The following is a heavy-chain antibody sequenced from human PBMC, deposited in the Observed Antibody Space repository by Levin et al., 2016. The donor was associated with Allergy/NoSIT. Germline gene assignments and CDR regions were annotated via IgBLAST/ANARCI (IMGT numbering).Heavy chain of an antibody. Sequence: GESLKISCAASGFTFSSYAMHWVRQAPGKGLEWVAVISYDGSNKYYADSVKGRFTISRDNSKNTLYLQMNSLRAEDTAVYYYARGGRGLDYWGQGTLVTVSS. CDR3: ARGGRGLDY. CDR1: GFTFSSYA. V-gene: IGHV3-30*04. CDR2: ISYDGSNK. J-gene: IGHJ4*02. D-gene: IGHD3-16*01.